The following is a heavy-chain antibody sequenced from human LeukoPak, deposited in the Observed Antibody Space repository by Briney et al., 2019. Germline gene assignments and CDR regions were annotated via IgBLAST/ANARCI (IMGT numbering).Heavy chain of an antibody. J-gene: IGHJ3*02. CDR1: GFIFSSYS. CDR2: INHSGST. V-gene: IGHV4-34*01. D-gene: IGHD2-15*01. CDR3: ARVWSLVVVAAKGDAFDI. Sequence: GSLRLSCAASGFIFSSYSMNWVRQPPGKGLEWIGEINHSGSTNYNPSLKSRVTISVDTSKNQFSLKLSSVTAADTAVYYCARVWSLVVVAAKGDAFDIWGQGTMVTVSS.